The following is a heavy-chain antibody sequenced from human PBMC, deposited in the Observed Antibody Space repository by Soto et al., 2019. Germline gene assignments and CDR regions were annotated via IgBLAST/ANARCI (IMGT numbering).Heavy chain of an antibody. V-gene: IGHV2-26*01. J-gene: IGHJ4*02. CDR1: GFSLSNARMG. Sequence: ESGPTLVNPTETLTLTCTVSGFSLSNARMGVSWIRQPPGKALEWLAHIFSNDEKSYSTSLKSRLTISKDTSKSQVVLTMTNMDPVDTATYPCARIRISDEYYYHSSGSRIDDWGQGTLVTVTS. CDR2: IFSNDEK. CDR3: ARIRISDEYYYHSSGSRIDD. D-gene: IGHD3-22*01.